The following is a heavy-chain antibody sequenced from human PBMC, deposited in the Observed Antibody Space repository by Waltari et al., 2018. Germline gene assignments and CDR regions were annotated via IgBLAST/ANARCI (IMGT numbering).Heavy chain of an antibody. J-gene: IGHJ6*02. D-gene: IGHD3-10*01. CDR2: IYYSGST. CDR1: GGSISSYY. V-gene: IGHV4-59*01. CDR3: ARDGYYGSGTEDYYYYGMDV. Sequence: QVQLQESGPGLVKPSATLSLTCTVSGGSISSYYWSWIRQPPGKGLEWIGYIYYSGSTNYNPSLKSRVTISVDTSKNQFSLKLSSVTAADTAVYYCARDGYYGSGTEDYYYYGMDVWGQGTTVTVSS.